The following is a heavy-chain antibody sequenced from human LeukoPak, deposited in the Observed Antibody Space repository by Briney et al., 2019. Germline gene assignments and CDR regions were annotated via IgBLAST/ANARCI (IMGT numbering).Heavy chain of an antibody. CDR2: IYYSGST. V-gene: IGHV4-61*05. CDR3: VRGVGYFDY. Sequence: SETLSLTCTVSGGSISSSSYYWSWIRQPPGKGLEWIGYIYYSGSTNYNPSLKSRVTISVDTSKNQFSLKLTSVTAADTAVYYCVRGVGYFDYWGQGTLVTVSS. J-gene: IGHJ4*02. CDR1: GGSISSSSYY. D-gene: IGHD2-15*01.